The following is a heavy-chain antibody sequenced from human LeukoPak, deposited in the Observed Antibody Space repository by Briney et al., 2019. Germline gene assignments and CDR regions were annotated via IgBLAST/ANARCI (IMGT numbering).Heavy chain of an antibody. D-gene: IGHD2-15*01. J-gene: IGHJ4*02. V-gene: IGHV1-69*13. CDR1: GGTFSIYA. Sequence: GASVKVSFTASGGTFSIYAISWVRQAPGQGLEWMGGIIPIFGTANYAQKFQGRVTITADESTSTAYMELSSLRSEDTAVYYCARESVCSGGSCYSFDYWGQGTLVTVSS. CDR3: ARESVCSGGSCYSFDY. CDR2: IIPIFGTA.